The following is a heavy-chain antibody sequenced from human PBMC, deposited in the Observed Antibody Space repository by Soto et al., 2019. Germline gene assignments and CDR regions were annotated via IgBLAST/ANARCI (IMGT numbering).Heavy chain of an antibody. D-gene: IGHD1-1*01. J-gene: IGHJ6*02. CDR2: ISSNGGST. V-gene: IGHV3-64D*08. CDR3: VKGKLERRMILYYYGMDV. Sequence: PGGSLRLSCSASGFTFSSYAMHWVRQAPGKGLEYVSAISSNGGSTYYADSVKGRFTISRDNSKNTLYLQMSSLRAEDTAVYYCVKGKLERRMILYYYGMDVWRQGTTVTVSS. CDR1: GFTFSSYA.